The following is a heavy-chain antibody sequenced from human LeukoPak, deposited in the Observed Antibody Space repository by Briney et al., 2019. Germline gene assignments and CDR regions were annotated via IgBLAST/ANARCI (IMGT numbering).Heavy chain of an antibody. CDR2: ISPSGNSK. V-gene: IGHV3-21*01. CDR1: TFTSSSYT. CDR3: VRDFLGRFGAGGY. J-gene: IGHJ4*02. D-gene: IGHD3-16*01. Sequence: PGGSLRLSCATSTFTSSSYTMNWVRQAPGKGLEWVSSISPSGNSKYHADSVKGRFTISRDNAENSLYMQMNSLRAEDTGVYYCVRDFLGRFGAGGYWGQGTLVTVSS.